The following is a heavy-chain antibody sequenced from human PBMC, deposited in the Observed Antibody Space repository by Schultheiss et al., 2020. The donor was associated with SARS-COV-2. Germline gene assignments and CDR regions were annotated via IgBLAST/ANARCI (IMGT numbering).Heavy chain of an antibody. CDR2: IRQDGKET. J-gene: IGHJ4*02. D-gene: IGHD6-6*01. Sequence: GGSLRLSCAASGFTLSRHYITWVRQAPGKGLEWVANIRQDGKETFYVDSVKGRFIISRDNARNSVYLQMNSLRVEDTAIYYCARGRASSTYEEIGEVDLFDYWGQGTLVTVSS. CDR1: GFTLSRHY. V-gene: IGHV3-7*01. CDR3: ARGRASSTYEEIGEVDLFDY.